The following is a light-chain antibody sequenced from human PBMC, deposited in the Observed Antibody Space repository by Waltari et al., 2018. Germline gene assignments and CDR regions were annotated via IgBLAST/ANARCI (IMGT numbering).Light chain of an antibody. Sequence: EVVITQSPATLSVSPGERATPSCRASQSIATDLAWYQHKPGQAPRLLIYHASTRATAIPTRFRGSGSGTDFTLTISGLQSEDSAVYYCQQYNRWPPLTFGGGTKVEI. CDR2: HAS. V-gene: IGKV3D-15*01. J-gene: IGKJ4*01. CDR3: QQYNRWPPLT. CDR1: QSIATD.